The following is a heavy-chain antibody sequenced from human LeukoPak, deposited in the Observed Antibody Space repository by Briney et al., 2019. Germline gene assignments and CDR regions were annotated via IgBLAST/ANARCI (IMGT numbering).Heavy chain of an antibody. D-gene: IGHD3-10*01. Sequence: GASVKVSCKASGYTFTSYGISWVRQAPGQGLECMGWISAYNGNTNYAQKLQGRVTMTTDTSTSTAYMELRSLRSDDTAVYYCARVDYYGSGSYPILDYWGQGTLVTVSS. CDR2: ISAYNGNT. J-gene: IGHJ4*02. V-gene: IGHV1-18*01. CDR3: ARVDYYGSGSYPILDY. CDR1: GYTFTSYG.